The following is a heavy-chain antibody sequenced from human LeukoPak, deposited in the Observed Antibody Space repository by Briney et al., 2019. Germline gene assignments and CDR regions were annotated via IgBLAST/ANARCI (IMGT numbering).Heavy chain of an antibody. CDR1: GFTFSAFA. V-gene: IGHV3-23*01. Sequence: GGSPRLSCVGSGFTFSAFAMNWVRQAPGEGLEWVSGISRSGGTTYYADSVKGRFTTSRDNSKNMLYLQMSDLRAEGTAVYYCAKDRGAYTNAIGSDSWGQGTLVTVSP. CDR3: AKDRGAYTNAIGSDS. CDR2: ISRSGGTT. D-gene: IGHD5-18*01. J-gene: IGHJ4*02.